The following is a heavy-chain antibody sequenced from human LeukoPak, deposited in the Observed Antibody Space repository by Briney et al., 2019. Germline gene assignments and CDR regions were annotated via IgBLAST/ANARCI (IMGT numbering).Heavy chain of an antibody. Sequence: PGGPLRLSCAAPGFKFDDYGTSWVRQAPGKGLEWVSGLNWNGGSTGYADSVKGRFTISRDNAKNSLYLQMNSLRTEDTALYYCARGATGTTFDYWGQGTLVTVSS. J-gene: IGHJ4*02. CDR3: ARGATGTTFDY. D-gene: IGHD1-1*01. CDR2: LNWNGGST. CDR1: GFKFDDYG. V-gene: IGHV3-20*04.